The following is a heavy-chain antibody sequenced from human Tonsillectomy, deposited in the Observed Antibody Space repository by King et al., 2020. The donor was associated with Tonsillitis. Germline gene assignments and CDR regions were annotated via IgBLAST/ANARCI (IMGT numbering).Heavy chain of an antibody. Sequence: DVQLVESGGGLVQPGRSLRPSCTTSGFTFGDYPVIWFRQAPGKGLEWVGLIRSKIYGGTTEKAASVQGRFSFSRDDSNNIAYLQMNSLKTEDTAVYYCARQGRIHLWGMIEYWGQGTLVTVSS. CDR1: GFTFGDYP. J-gene: IGHJ4*02. CDR3: ARQGRIHLWGMIEY. CDR2: IRSKIYGGTT. V-gene: IGHV3-49*03. D-gene: IGHD5-18*01.